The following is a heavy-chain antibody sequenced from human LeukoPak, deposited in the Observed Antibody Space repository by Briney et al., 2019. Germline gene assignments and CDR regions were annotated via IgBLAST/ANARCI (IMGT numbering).Heavy chain of an antibody. Sequence: PSETLSLTCAVYGGSFSGYYWSWIRQPPGKGQECIGEINHSGSPNYNPSLKSRVTISVDTSKSQFSLKLSSVTAADTAVYYCAREVKSLTGAGNYYYFYYMDVWGKGTTVTVSS. CDR1: GGSFSGYY. D-gene: IGHD1-20*01. J-gene: IGHJ6*03. CDR2: INHSGSP. V-gene: IGHV4-34*01. CDR3: AREVKSLTGAGNYYYFYYMDV.